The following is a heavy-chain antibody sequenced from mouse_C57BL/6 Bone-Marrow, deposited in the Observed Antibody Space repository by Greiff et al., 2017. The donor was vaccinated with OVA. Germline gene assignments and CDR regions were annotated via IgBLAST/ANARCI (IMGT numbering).Heavy chain of an antibody. CDR2: IDPSDSYT. D-gene: IGHD6-5*01. J-gene: IGHJ1*03. CDR1: GYTFTSYW. Sequence: VQLQQPGAELVRPGTSVKLSCKASGYTFTSYWMHWVKQRPGQGLEWIGVIDPSDSYTNYNQKFKGKATLTVDTSSSTAYMQLSSLTSEDSAVYDCARPIWYFDVWGTGTTVTVSS. CDR3: ARPIWYFDV. V-gene: IGHV1-59*01.